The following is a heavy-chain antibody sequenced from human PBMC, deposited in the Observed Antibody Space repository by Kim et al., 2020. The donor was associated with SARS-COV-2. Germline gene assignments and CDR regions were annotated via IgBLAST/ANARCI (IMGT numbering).Heavy chain of an antibody. CDR1: GFTFSYYY. J-gene: IGHJ4*02. V-gene: IGHV3-11*01. D-gene: IGHD3-22*01. CDR3: ARVDDSRERYFDI. Sequence: GGSLRLYCAASGFTFSYYYMTWIRQAPGKGLEWVSYISDSANSIYYTDSVKGRFTISRDNAKNSLYLQMNNLRAEDTAVYYCARVDDSRERYFDIWGQGTLVTVSS. CDR2: ISDSANSI.